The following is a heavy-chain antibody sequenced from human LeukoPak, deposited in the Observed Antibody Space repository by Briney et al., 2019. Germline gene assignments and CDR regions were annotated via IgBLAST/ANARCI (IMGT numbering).Heavy chain of an antibody. Sequence: ASVKVSCKASGYTFTSYGISWVRQAPGQGLEWMGWISAYNGNTNYAQKLQGRVTMTTDTSTSTAYMELRSLRSDDTAVYYCVTHSSGWYFFDYWGQGTLVTVSS. CDR2: ISAYNGNT. V-gene: IGHV1-18*01. D-gene: IGHD6-19*01. J-gene: IGHJ4*02. CDR1: GYTFTSYG. CDR3: VTHSSGWYFFDY.